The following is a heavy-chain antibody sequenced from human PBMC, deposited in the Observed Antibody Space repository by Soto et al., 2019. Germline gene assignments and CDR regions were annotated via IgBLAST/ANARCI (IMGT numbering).Heavy chain of an antibody. D-gene: IGHD5-12*01. CDR1: GYTFSDYY. V-gene: IGHV1-2*06. Sequence: QVQLVQSGAEVKKPGASVTVSCKASGYTFSDYYLHWVRQAPGQGPEWMGRINTNSGDAKFAQKLQGRVTMTRETSVRTAFMELNWLKSDDTAVDYCARESGGATATLDYYYFYMDVWGKGTTVTVSS. J-gene: IGHJ6*03. CDR2: INTNSGDA. CDR3: ARESGGATATLDYYYFYMDV.